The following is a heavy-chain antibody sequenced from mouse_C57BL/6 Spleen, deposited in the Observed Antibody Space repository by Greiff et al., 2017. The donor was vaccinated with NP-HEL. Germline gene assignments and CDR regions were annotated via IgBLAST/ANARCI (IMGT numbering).Heavy chain of an antibody. V-gene: IGHV3-6*01. D-gene: IGHD1-1*01. J-gene: IGHJ4*01. CDR3: ARDPVIKYYAVGAMDY. CDR1: GYSITSGYY. CDR2: ISYDGSN. Sequence: VQLQQSGPGLVKPSQSLSLTCSVTGYSITSGYYWNWIRQFPGNKLEWMGYISYDGSNNYNPSLKNRIPITRDTSKNQFFLKLNSVTTEDTATYYCARDPVIKYYAVGAMDYWGQGPSVTVSS.